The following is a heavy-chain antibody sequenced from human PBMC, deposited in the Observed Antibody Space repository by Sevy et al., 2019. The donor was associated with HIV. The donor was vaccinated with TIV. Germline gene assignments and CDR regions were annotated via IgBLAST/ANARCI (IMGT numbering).Heavy chain of an antibody. CDR1: GFTFSNYW. CDR2: IKRDGSEK. J-gene: IGHJ4*02. D-gene: IGHD2-8*02. CDR3: ARGYCTGGVCSYIGGDFDY. V-gene: IGHV3-7*04. Sequence: GGSLRLSCAASGFTFSNYWMSWVRQAPGKGLEWVANIKRDGSEKYYVASVKGRFTISRDNAKNSLYLQMNSLRAEDTAVYYCARGYCTGGVCSYIGGDFDYWGQGTLVTVSS.